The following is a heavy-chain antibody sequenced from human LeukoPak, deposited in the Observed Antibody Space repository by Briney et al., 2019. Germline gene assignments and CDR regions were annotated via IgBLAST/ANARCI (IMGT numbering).Heavy chain of an antibody. CDR2: IYPGDSDT. Sequence: GESLKISCKGSGYSFTSYWIGWVRQMPGKGLEWMGIIYPGDSDTRYSPSFQGQVTISADKSITTAYLQWSSLKASDTAMYYCARPDSSGWFSSPNAFDIWGQGTMVTVSS. CDR1: GYSFTSYW. D-gene: IGHD6-19*01. J-gene: IGHJ3*02. V-gene: IGHV5-51*01. CDR3: ARPDSSGWFSSPNAFDI.